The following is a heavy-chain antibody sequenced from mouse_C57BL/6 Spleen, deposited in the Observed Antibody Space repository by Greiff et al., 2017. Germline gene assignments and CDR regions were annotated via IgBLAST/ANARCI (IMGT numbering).Heavy chain of an antibody. J-gene: IGHJ4*01. CDR2: ISSGSSTI. D-gene: IGHD1-1*01. CDR3: ARPYGSSWDAMDY. CDR1: GFTFSDYG. Sequence: EVILVESGGGLVKPGGSLKLSCAASGFTFSDYGMHWVRQAPEKGLEWVAYISSGSSTIYYADTVKGGFTISRDNAKNTLFLQMTSLSAEDTAMYYCARPYGSSWDAMDYWGQGTSVTVSS. V-gene: IGHV5-17*01.